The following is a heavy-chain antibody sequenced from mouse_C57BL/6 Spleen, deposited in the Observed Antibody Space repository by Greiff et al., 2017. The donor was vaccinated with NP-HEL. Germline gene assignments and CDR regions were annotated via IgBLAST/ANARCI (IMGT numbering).Heavy chain of an antibody. CDR3: AIGDYGSLYAMDY. V-gene: IGHV1-74*01. J-gene: IGHJ4*01. CDR2: IHPSDSAT. D-gene: IGHD1-1*01. CDR1: GYTFTSYW. Sequence: QVQLKQPGAELVKPGASVKVSCKASGYTFTSYWMHWVKQRPGQGLEWIGRIHPSDSATNYNQKFKGKATLTVDKSSSTAYMQLSSLTSEDSAVYYCAIGDYGSLYAMDYWGQGTSVTVSS.